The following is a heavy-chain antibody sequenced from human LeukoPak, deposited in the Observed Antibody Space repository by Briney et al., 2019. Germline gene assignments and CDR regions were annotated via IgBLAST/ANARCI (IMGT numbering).Heavy chain of an antibody. Sequence: ASVKISCKASGGTFSSYAISWVRQAPGKGLEWMGGFDPEDGETIYAQKFQGRVTMTEDTSTDTAYMELSSLRSEDTAVYYCATSNYAKGTYYYYYMDVWGKGTTVTVSS. V-gene: IGHV1-24*01. CDR3: ATSNYAKGTYYYYYMDV. J-gene: IGHJ6*03. CDR2: FDPEDGET. CDR1: GGTFSSYA. D-gene: IGHD1-7*01.